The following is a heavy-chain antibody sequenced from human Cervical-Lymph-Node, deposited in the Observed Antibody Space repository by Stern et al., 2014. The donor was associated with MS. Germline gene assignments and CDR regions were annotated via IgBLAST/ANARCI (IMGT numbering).Heavy chain of an antibody. CDR1: GGTFSSYA. V-gene: IGHV1-69*01. Sequence: VQLVDSGAEVKKPGSSLKLSCTASGGTFSSYAISWVRQAPGQGLEWMGGVLPIFCTSNSAQKVQGRVTITADESTSTAYMELSSLRSEETAVYYCARARYSSGWSPPYYFDYWGQGTLVTVSS. CDR2: VLPIFCTS. J-gene: IGHJ4*02. D-gene: IGHD6-19*01. CDR3: ARARYSSGWSPPYYFDY.